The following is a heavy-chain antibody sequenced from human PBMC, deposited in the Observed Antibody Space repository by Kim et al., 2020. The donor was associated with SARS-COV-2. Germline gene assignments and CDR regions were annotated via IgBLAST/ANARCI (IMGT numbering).Heavy chain of an antibody. CDR1: GFSLSTSGMC. D-gene: IGHD3-16*01. CDR3: ARIYVWGSQGGLDY. J-gene: IGHJ4*02. Sequence: SGPTLVNPTQTLTLTCTFSGFSLSTSGMCVSWIRQPPGKALEWLALIDWDDDKYYSTSLKTRLTISKDTSKNQVVLTMTNMDPVDTATYYCARIYVWGSQGGLDYWGQGTLVTVSS. CDR2: IDWDDDK. V-gene: IGHV2-70*01.